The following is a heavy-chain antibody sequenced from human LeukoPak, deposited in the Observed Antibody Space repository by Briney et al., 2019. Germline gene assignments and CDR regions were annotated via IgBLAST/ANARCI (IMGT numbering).Heavy chain of an antibody. J-gene: IGHJ6*03. V-gene: IGHV1-18*01. Sequence: GASVKVSCKASGYTFTSYGISWVRQAPGQGLEWMGWISAYNGNTNYAQKLQGRVTMTTDTSTSTAYMELRTLRSDDTAVYYCARVGRIYDILTSDYLNYYYMDVWGKGTTVIVSS. CDR2: ISAYNGNT. CDR3: ARVGRIYDILTSDYLNYYYMDV. D-gene: IGHD3-9*01. CDR1: GYTFTSYG.